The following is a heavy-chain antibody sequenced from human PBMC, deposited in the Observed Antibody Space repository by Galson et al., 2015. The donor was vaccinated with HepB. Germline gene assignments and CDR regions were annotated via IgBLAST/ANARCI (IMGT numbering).Heavy chain of an antibody. Sequence: SLRLSCAASGFTFSSYAMHWVRQAPGKGLEWVAFIRNDGSKQYYADSVKGRFTISRDNSKNTLYVQMNSLRPEDTALYYCTIVAGSGWPSQHWGQGTLVTVSS. V-gene: IGHV3-30*02. CDR1: GFTFSSYA. D-gene: IGHD6-19*01. J-gene: IGHJ1*01. CDR3: TIVAGSGWPSQH. CDR2: IRNDGSKQ.